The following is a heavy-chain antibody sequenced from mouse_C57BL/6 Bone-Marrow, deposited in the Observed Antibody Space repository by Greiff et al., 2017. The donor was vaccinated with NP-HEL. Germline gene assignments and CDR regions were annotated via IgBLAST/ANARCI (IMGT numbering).Heavy chain of an antibody. CDR2: IDPNSGGT. D-gene: IGHD1-1*01. V-gene: IGHV1-62-3*01. CDR3: ARSGIYYYGSSYSWYFDV. J-gene: IGHJ1*03. CDR1: GYTFTSYW. Sequence: QVQLQQPGAELVKPGASVKLSCKASGYTFTSYWMHWVKQRPGRGLEWIGRIDPNSGGTKYNEKFKGKATLTVDTSSSTAYMELHSLTSEDSAVYFCARSGIYYYGSSYSWYFDVWGTGTTVTVSS.